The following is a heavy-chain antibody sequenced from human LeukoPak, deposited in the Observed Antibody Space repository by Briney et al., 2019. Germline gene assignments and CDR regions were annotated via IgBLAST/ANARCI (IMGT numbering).Heavy chain of an antibody. D-gene: IGHD2-15*01. J-gene: IGHJ4*02. CDR3: AKSGRVVVVAEGCDY. CDR1: GFTFSSYG. CDR2: IRFDGSYK. V-gene: IGHV3-30*02. Sequence: SGGSLRLSCAASGFTFSSYGMHWVRQAPGKGLEWVTFIRFDGSYKYYADSVKGRFTISRDNSKNTVYLQMNSLRAEDTAVYYCAKSGRVVVVAEGCDYWGQGTLVTVSS.